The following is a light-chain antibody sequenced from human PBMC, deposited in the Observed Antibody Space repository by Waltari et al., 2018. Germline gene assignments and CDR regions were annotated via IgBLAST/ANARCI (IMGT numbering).Light chain of an antibody. CDR3: QQSYSTLIT. Sequence: DIQMTQSPSSLSASVGHSVTITCRASKSISSYLNWYQQKPGKAPKLLIYAASSLQGGVPSRFSGRGSGTDFTLSISSLQAEDFATYYCQQSYSTLITFGQGTRLEIK. CDR2: AAS. V-gene: IGKV1-39*01. J-gene: IGKJ5*01. CDR1: KSISSY.